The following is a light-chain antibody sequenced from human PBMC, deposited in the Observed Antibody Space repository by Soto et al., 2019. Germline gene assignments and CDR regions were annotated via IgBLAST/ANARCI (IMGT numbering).Light chain of an antibody. V-gene: IGKV1-9*01. CDR2: GAS. J-gene: IGKJ4*01. CDR1: QGISDY. Sequence: DIQLTQSPSFLSESVGDRVTISCRASQGISDYLAWYQQKPGKAPKLLIYGASTLQSGVPSRFSGSASGTEFTLTISSLQPEDFATYFCQQFNAYPLTFGGGTQLEIK. CDR3: QQFNAYPLT.